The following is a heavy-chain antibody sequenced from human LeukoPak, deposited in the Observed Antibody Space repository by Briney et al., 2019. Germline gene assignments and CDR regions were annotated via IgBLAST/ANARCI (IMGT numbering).Heavy chain of an antibody. D-gene: IGHD1-26*01. CDR2: IYYSGIT. CDR1: GGSVSSGSYY. CDR3: ARDRGAASDAFDI. V-gene: IGHV4-61*01. Sequence: KPSETLSLTCTVSGGSVSSGSYYWSWIRQPPGKDLEWIGYIYYSGITNYNPSLKSRVTISVDTSKNQFSPKLSSVTAADTAVYYCARDRGAASDAFDIWGQGTMVTVSS. J-gene: IGHJ3*02.